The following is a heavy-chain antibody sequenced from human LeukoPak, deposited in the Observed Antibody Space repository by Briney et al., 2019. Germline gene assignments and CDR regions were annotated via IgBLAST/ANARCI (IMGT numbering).Heavy chain of an antibody. CDR1: GDSISSYY. CDR2: IYTSGGT. D-gene: IGHD6-6*01. J-gene: IGHJ4*02. V-gene: IGHV4-4*09. CDR3: ARLTRLSTSPDRYYLDY. Sequence: SETLSLTCTVSGDSISSYYWSWIRQPPGKGLEWIGYIYTSGGTNYIPSLKGRVTISIDTSKNRFSLKLSSVTAADSAVYYCARLTRLSTSPDRYYLDYWGQGTLVTVSS.